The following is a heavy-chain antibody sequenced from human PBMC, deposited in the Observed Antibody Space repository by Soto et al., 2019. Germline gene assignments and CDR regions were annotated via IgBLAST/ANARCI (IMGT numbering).Heavy chain of an antibody. CDR2: INLNGYT. J-gene: IGHJ3*02. D-gene: IGHD3-22*01. CDR1: GGSFSDYY. CDR3: ARDPPELYYYDSSGYSGDAFDI. Sequence: SETLSLTCAVYGGSFSDYYLTWIRPSPERGLEWVGEINLNGYTKYSPSLQSRVTLSVDTSKNQFSLKLSSVTAADTAVYYCARDPPELYYYDSSGYSGDAFDIWGQGTMVTVSS. V-gene: IGHV4-34*01.